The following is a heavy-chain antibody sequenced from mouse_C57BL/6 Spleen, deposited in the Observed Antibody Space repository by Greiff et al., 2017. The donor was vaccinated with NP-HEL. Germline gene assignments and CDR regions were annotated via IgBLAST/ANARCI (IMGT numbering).Heavy chain of an antibody. V-gene: IGHV1-50*01. J-gene: IGHJ3*01. CDR2: IDPSDSYT. Sequence: VQLQQSGAELVKPGASVKLSCKASGYTFTSYWMQWVKQRPGQGLEWIGEIDPSDSYTNYNQKFKGKATLTVDTSSSTAYMQLSSLTSEDSAVYYCARGGSSGYIAYWGQGTLVTVSA. CDR3: ARGGSSGYIAY. CDR1: GYTFTSYW. D-gene: IGHD3-2*02.